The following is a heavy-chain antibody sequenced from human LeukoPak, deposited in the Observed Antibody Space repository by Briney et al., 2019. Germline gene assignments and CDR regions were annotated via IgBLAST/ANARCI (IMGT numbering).Heavy chain of an antibody. V-gene: IGHV3-74*01. CDR2: ISSDGNNT. Sequence: PGGSLRLSCAASGFTFSTYWMHWVRQAPGKGLVWVSRISSDGNNTNYADSVKGRFTISRDNAKNTLYLQMNSLRAEDTAVYYCRPAAVRDYYYYYMDVWGKGTTVTISS. CDR1: GFTFSTYW. D-gene: IGHD2-2*01. J-gene: IGHJ6*03. CDR3: RPAAVRDYYYYYMDV.